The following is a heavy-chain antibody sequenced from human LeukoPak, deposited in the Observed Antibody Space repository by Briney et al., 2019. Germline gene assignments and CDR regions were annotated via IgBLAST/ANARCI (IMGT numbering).Heavy chain of an antibody. V-gene: IGHV4-39*07. Sequence: SETLSLTCTASGGSISSSSYYWGWIRQPPGKGLEWIGSIYYSGSTYYNPSLKSRVTISVDTSKNQLSLKLSSVTAADTAVYFCARSGGLWLLTYYFDYWGQGTLVTVSS. J-gene: IGHJ4*02. CDR1: GGSISSSSYY. CDR2: IYYSGST. D-gene: IGHD3-22*01. CDR3: ARSGGLWLLTYYFDY.